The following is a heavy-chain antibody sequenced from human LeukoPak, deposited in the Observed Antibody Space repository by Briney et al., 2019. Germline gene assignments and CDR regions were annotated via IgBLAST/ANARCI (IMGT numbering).Heavy chain of an antibody. D-gene: IGHD3-22*01. CDR2: TYTGGTT. V-gene: IGHV3-53*01. Sequence: AGGSLRLSCAASGFTVSSNYMSWVRQAPGKGLEWVSVTYTGGTTYYAGSVKGRFTISRDNSKNTLYLQMDSLRAEDTAVYYCARAPGYDDSSGYYLGYAFDIWGQGTMVTVSS. CDR3: ARAPGYDDSSGYYLGYAFDI. J-gene: IGHJ3*02. CDR1: GFTVSSNY.